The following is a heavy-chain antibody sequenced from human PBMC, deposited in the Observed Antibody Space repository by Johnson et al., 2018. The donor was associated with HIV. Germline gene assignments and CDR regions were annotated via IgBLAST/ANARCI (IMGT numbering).Heavy chain of an antibody. D-gene: IGHD6-19*01. CDR3: ARDNIYGSAWGDAFDV. Sequence: VQLVESGGGVVRPGGSLRLSCAASGITFDDYGMSWVRQSPGKGLEWFSGINWNGGSTGYADSVKGRFTISRDNAKNSLYLKMNSLRAEDTALYYCARDNIYGSAWGDAFDVWGQGTMVTVSS. CDR1: GITFDDYG. V-gene: IGHV3-20*04. J-gene: IGHJ3*01. CDR2: INWNGGST.